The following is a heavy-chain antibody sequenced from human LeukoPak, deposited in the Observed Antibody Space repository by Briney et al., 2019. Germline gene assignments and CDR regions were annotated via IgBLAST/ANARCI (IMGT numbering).Heavy chain of an antibody. Sequence: SETLSLTCAGYGGSFSDYYWSWIRQPPGKGLEWIGDVNHSGSTNYNPSLKSRITISLDTSKNQVSLKLTSVTAADTAVYYCASLLLDVWGKGTTVTVSS. CDR3: ASLLLDV. CDR2: VNHSGST. CDR1: GGSFSDYY. J-gene: IGHJ6*04. V-gene: IGHV4-34*01.